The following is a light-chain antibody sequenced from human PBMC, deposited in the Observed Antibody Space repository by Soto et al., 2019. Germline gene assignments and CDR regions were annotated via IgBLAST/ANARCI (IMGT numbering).Light chain of an antibody. CDR2: GAS. Sequence: EIVLTQSPGTLSMSPGERATLSCRASQSITQSFLAWYQQRPGQSTRLLIYGASNRAAGIPGRFSGSGSGTDFSLTISRLEPEDFAVYYCQQYASSPLTFGGGTKVEIK. CDR1: QSITQSF. CDR3: QQYASSPLT. V-gene: IGKV3-20*01. J-gene: IGKJ4*01.